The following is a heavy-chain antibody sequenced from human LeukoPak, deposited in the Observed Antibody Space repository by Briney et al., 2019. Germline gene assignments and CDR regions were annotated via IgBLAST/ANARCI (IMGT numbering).Heavy chain of an antibody. V-gene: IGHV1-2*04. J-gene: IGHJ3*02. CDR1: GGTFSSYA. D-gene: IGHD3-22*01. CDR2: INPNSGGT. Sequence: GASVKVSWKASGGTFSSYAISWVRQAPGQGLEWMGWINPNSGGTNYAQKFQGWVTMTRDTSISTAYMELSRLRSDDTAVYYCARDPGYYDSSGYRSDAFDIWGQGTMVTVSS. CDR3: ARDPGYYDSSGYRSDAFDI.